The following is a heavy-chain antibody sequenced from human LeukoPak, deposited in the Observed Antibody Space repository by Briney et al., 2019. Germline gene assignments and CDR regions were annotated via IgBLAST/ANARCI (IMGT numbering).Heavy chain of an antibody. J-gene: IGHJ6*03. Sequence: SETLSLTCTVSGVSISSYYWSWIRQPPGKGLEWIGYIYYSGSTNYNPSLKSRISISVDTSKNQFSLKLSSVTAADTAVYYCARTTEGGYTYNYFYYYYMDVWGKGTTVIISS. V-gene: IGHV4-59*01. CDR2: IYYSGST. CDR1: GVSISSYY. CDR3: ARTTEGGYTYNYFYYYYMDV. D-gene: IGHD5-18*01.